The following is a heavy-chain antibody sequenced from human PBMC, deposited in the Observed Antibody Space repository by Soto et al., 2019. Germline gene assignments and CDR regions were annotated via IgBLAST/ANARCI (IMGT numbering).Heavy chain of an antibody. D-gene: IGHD1-26*01. Sequence: EVQLLESGGGLVQPGGSLRLSCAASGLTFSSYAMSWVRQAPGKGLEWVSVISGSGGSTYYADSVKGRFTISRDNSKNTLYLQMISLRAEDTAVYYCAKRGSGSQFDYWGQGTLVTVSS. CDR2: ISGSGGST. CDR1: GLTFSSYA. V-gene: IGHV3-23*01. J-gene: IGHJ4*02. CDR3: AKRGSGSQFDY.